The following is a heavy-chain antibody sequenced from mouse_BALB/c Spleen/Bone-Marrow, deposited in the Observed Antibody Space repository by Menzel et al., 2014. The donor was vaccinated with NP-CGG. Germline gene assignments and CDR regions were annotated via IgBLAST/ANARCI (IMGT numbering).Heavy chain of an antibody. J-gene: IGHJ1*01. CDR3: DRQKLAIYWYFDV. D-gene: IGHD1-3*01. Sequence: VQLQQSGAELVKPGASVKLSCSASGFNIKDTYMHWVKQRPEQGLEWIGRIDPANGNTKYDPKFQDKDTITADTSSNTINLQLSSLTFEDAAVYYCDRQKLAIYWYFDVWGAGTTVTVSS. CDR2: IDPANGNT. V-gene: IGHV14-3*02. CDR1: GFNIKDTY.